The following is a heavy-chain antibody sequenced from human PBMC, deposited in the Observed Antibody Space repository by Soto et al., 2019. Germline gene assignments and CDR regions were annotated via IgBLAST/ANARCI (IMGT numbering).Heavy chain of an antibody. J-gene: IGHJ5*02. CDR2: ISHDGSTK. CDR3: ARDPRERDIAVVVRSTANWFDP. D-gene: IGHD2-15*01. Sequence: QVPLVESGGGVVQPGRSLRLSCAASGFTFNIYGMHWVRQAPDKGLEWVAVISHDGSTKHYADSVMGRFDISRDNSKNTLYLQMNSLRPEDTAVYYCARDPRERDIAVVVRSTANWFDPWGQGTLVTVSS. CDR1: GFTFNIYG. V-gene: IGHV3-30*03.